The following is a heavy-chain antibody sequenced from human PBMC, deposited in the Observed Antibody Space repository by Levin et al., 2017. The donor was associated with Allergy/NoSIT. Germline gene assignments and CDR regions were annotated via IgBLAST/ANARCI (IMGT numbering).Heavy chain of an antibody. CDR2: INPSGGST. CDR3: ARDRLRVTGTTTYIDY. V-gene: IGHV1-46*01. D-gene: IGHD1-7*01. J-gene: IGHJ4*02. Sequence: EASVKVSCKASGYTFTSYYMHWVRQAPGQGLEWMGIINPSGGSTSYAQKFQGRVTMTRDTSTSTVYMELSSLRSEDTAVYYCARDRLRVTGTTTYIDYWGQGTLVTVSS. CDR1: GYTFTSYY.